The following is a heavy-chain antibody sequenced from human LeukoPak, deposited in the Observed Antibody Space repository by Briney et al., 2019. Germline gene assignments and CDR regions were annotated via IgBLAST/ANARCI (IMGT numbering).Heavy chain of an antibody. CDR3: ARGGSSCFDS. V-gene: IGHV3-48*02. D-gene: IGHD6-13*01. CDR1: GFTFSTYS. CDR2: ISSSSGTI. J-gene: IGHJ4*02. Sequence: GGSLRLSCAASGFTFSTYSMNWVRQAPGKGLEWVSYISSSSGTIYYADSVKGRFTTSRDNAKNSLYLQMNNLRDEDTAVYYCARGGSSCFDSWGQGTLVTVSS.